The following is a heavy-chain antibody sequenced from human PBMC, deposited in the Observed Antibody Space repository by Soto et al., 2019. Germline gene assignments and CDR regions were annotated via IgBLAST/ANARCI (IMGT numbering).Heavy chain of an antibody. CDR2: VSSSSSTI. CDR3: ARGPNCSSTSCYFLGAFDI. CDR1: GFTFNTYT. D-gene: IGHD2-2*01. V-gene: IGHV3-48*01. J-gene: IGHJ3*02. Sequence: GGSLRLSCAASGFTFNTYTLAWVRQAPGRGLEWVSSVSSSSSTIYYGDSVRGRFTISRDNAKNSLYLQMNSLRAEDTAVYYCARGPNCSSTSCYFLGAFDIWGQGTMVTVS.